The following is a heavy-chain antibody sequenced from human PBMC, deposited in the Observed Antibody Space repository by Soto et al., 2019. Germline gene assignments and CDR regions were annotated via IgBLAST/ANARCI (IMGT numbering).Heavy chain of an antibody. CDR1: GYTFTSYG. CDR2: ISAYNGNT. Sequence: ASVKVSCKASGYTFTSYGISWVRQAPGQGLEWMGWISAYNGNTNYAQKLQGRVTMTTDTSTSTAYMELRSLRSDDTAVYYCARDRVVVVVAATHSYYYYYGMDVWGQGTTVTVSS. V-gene: IGHV1-18*01. D-gene: IGHD2-15*01. J-gene: IGHJ6*02. CDR3: ARDRVVVVVAATHSYYYYYGMDV.